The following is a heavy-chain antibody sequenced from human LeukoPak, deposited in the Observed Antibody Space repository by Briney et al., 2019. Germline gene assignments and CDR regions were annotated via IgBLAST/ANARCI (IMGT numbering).Heavy chain of an antibody. CDR1: GFTFSSYA. J-gene: IGHJ6*03. Sequence: GGSLRLSCAASGFTFSSYAMSWVRQAPGKGLEWVSAISGSSGSGGSTYYADSVKGRFTISRDNSKNTLYLQMNSLRAEDTAVYYCAQGLLWFGEDYYYMDVWGKGTTVTVSS. CDR3: AQGLLWFGEDYYYMDV. D-gene: IGHD3-10*01. V-gene: IGHV3-23*01. CDR2: ISGSSGSGGST.